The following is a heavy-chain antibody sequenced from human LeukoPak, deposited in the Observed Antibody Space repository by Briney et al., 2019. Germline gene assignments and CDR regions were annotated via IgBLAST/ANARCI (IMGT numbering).Heavy chain of an antibody. V-gene: IGHV3-21*01. CDR1: GFTFSSYS. Sequence: GGSLRLSCAASGFTFSSYSMNWVRQAPGKGLEWVSSISSSSYIYYADSVKGRFTISRDNAKNSLYLQMNSLRAEDTAVYYCASGGIAATPSDYWGQGTLVTVSS. CDR2: ISSSSYI. CDR3: ASGGIAATPSDY. J-gene: IGHJ4*02. D-gene: IGHD2-15*01.